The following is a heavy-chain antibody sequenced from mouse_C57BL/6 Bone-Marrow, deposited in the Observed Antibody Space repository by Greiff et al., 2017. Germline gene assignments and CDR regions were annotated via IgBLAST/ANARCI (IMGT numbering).Heavy chain of an antibody. CDR3: ARVRWLLPYAMDY. J-gene: IGHJ4*01. Sequence: EVQLVESGGGLVKPGGSLKLSCAASGFTFSSYAMSWVRQTPEKRLEWVATISDGGSYTYYPDNVKGRFTISRDNAKNNLYLQMSHLKSEDTAMYYCARVRWLLPYAMDYWGQGTSVTVSS. CDR1: GFTFSSYA. V-gene: IGHV5-4*01. CDR2: ISDGGSYT. D-gene: IGHD2-3*01.